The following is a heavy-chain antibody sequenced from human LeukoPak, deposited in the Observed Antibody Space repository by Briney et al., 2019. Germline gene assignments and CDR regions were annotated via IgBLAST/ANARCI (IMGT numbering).Heavy chain of an antibody. Sequence: GESLKISCKGSGYSFTSYWIGWVRQMPGKGLEWMGIIYPGDSDTRYSPSFQGQVTISADKSISTAYLQWSSLKASDTATYYCARHITMVRGVIIDVRYMDVWGKGTTVTVSS. CDR1: GYSFTSYW. D-gene: IGHD3-10*01. CDR3: ARHITMVRGVIIDVRYMDV. J-gene: IGHJ6*03. CDR2: IYPGDSDT. V-gene: IGHV5-51*01.